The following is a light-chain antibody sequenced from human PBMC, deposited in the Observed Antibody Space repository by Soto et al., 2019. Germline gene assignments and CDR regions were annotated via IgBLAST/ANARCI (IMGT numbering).Light chain of an antibody. J-gene: IGKJ4*01. CDR3: QQTYRAPLT. CDR2: GAS. CDR1: QSISTY. V-gene: IGKV1-39*01. Sequence: DIQMTQSPSSLSASVGDRVTITCRASQSISTYLNWYQQKPGTAPKVLIYGASSLQSGVPSRFSGGGSGTDFTLSISSLQPEDFATYYCQQTYRAPLTFGGGTNVEIK.